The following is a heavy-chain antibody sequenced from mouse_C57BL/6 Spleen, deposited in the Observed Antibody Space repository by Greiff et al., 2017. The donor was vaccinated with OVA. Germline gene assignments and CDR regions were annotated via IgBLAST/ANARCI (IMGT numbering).Heavy chain of an antibody. CDR3: ARSPYDYDDYLDY. CDR2: IRNKANSYTT. CDR1: GFTFTDYY. V-gene: IGHV7-3*01. D-gene: IGHD2-4*01. J-gene: IGHJ2*01. Sequence: DVMLVESGGGLVQPGGSLSLSCAASGFTFTDYYMSWVRQPPGKALEWLGFIRNKANSYTTEYSAYLKGRFTISRDNSQSILYLQMNALRAEDSATYYCARSPYDYDDYLDYWGQGTTLTVSS.